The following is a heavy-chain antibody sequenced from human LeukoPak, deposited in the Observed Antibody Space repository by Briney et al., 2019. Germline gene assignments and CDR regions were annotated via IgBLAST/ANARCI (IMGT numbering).Heavy chain of an antibody. V-gene: IGHV1-24*01. J-gene: IGHJ5*02. Sequence: ASVKVSCKVSGYTLTELSMHWVRQAPGKGLEWMGGFDPEDGETIYAQKFQGRVTMTEDTSTDTAYMELSSLRSEDTAVYYCATVNHNIVVVPAASPLKYNWFDPWGQGTLVTVSS. CDR2: FDPEDGET. CDR3: ATVNHNIVVVPAASPLKYNWFDP. CDR1: GYTLTELS. D-gene: IGHD2-2*01.